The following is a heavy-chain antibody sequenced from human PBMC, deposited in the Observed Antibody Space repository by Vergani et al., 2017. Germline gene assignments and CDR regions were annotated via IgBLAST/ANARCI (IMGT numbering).Heavy chain of an antibody. CDR3: ARQKGDSYAPLLWAFDI. J-gene: IGHJ3*02. Sequence: QLQLQESGPGLVKPSETLSLTCTVSGGSISSSSYYWGWIRQPPGKGLEWIGSIYYSGSTYYNPSLKSRVTISVDTSKNQFSLKLSSVTAADTAMYYCARQKGDSYAPLLWAFDIWGQGTMVTVSS. CDR1: GGSISSSSYY. D-gene: IGHD2-21*01. CDR2: IYYSGST. V-gene: IGHV4-39*01.